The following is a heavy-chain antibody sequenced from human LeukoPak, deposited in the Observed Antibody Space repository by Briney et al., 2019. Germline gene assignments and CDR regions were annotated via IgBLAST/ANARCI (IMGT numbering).Heavy chain of an antibody. V-gene: IGHV3-30-3*01. J-gene: IGHJ4*02. CDR1: GFTFSGYA. CDR3: AREPQIVPLRLDY. CDR2: ISYDGSNK. D-gene: IGHD3-16*02. Sequence: PGRSLRLSCAASGFTFSGYAMNWVRQAPGKGLEWVADISYDGSNKYYADSVKGRFTISRDNSKNTLYLQMNSLRAEDTAVYYCAREPQIVPLRLDYWGQGTLVTVSS.